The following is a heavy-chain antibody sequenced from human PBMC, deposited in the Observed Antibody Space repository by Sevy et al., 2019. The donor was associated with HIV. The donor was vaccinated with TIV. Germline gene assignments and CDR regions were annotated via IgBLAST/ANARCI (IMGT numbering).Heavy chain of an antibody. J-gene: IGHJ4*02. Sequence: SETLSLTCTVSGDSISSSNFYWGWIRQPPGKGLEWIGSIFYSGSTYYNPSLMSRVTISIDTSKDQFSLKLRSVTAADTAVYYCAGLFDDSSGPPSDYWGQGTLVTVSS. CDR2: IFYSGST. D-gene: IGHD3-22*01. V-gene: IGHV4-39*01. CDR1: GDSISSSNFY. CDR3: AGLFDDSSGPPSDY.